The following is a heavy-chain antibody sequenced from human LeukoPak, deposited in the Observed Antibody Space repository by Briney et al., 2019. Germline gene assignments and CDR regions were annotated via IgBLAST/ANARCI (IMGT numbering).Heavy chain of an antibody. J-gene: IGHJ4*02. CDR2: INGSGGST. CDR3: AKDRETSGSYPDY. CDR1: GFTFSSYA. V-gene: IGHV3-23*01. D-gene: IGHD1-26*01. Sequence: PGGSLRLSCAASGFTFSSYAMSWVRQAPGKGLEWVSDINGSGGSTYYADSVKGRFTISRDNSKNTLYLQMNSLRAEDTAVYYCAKDRETSGSYPDYWGQGTLVTVSS.